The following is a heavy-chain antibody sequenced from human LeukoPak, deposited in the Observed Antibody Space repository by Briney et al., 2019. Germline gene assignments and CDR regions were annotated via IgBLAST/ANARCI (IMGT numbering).Heavy chain of an antibody. J-gene: IGHJ4*02. V-gene: IGHV3-23*01. D-gene: IGHD6-13*01. CDR3: AKDFYSSSWYYFDY. Sequence: GGSLRLSCAASGFTFSSYAMSWVRQAPGKGLEWVSAISGSGDFTYYADSVKGRFTISRDNSKNTLYLQMNSLRAEDTAVYYCAKDFYSSSWYYFDYWGQGTLVTVSS. CDR2: ISGSGDFT. CDR1: GFTFSSYA.